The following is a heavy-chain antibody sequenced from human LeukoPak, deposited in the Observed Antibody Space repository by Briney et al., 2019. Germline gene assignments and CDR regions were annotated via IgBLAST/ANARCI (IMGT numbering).Heavy chain of an antibody. Sequence: ASVEVSFKASGGTFSSYAIRWVRQAPGQGLEWMGGIIPIFGTANYAQKFQGRVTITADESTSTAYMELSRLRSEDTAVYYCARELFGGITGTCLDYWGQGTLVTVSS. CDR3: ARELFGGITGTCLDY. V-gene: IGHV1-69*13. CDR1: GGTFSSYA. CDR2: IIPIFGTA. J-gene: IGHJ4*02. D-gene: IGHD1-7*01.